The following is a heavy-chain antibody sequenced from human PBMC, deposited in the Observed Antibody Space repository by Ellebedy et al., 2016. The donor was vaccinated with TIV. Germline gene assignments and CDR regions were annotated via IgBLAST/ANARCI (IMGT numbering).Heavy chain of an antibody. V-gene: IGHV4-34*01. J-gene: IGHJ5*02. CDR2: INHSGST. CDR3: ARSRKRGWFDP. CDR1: GGSFSGYY. Sequence: GSLRLSXAVYGGSFSGYYWSWIRQPPGKGLEWIGEINHSGSTNYNPSLKSRVTISVDTSKNQFSLKLSSVTAADTAVYYCARSRKRGWFDPWGQGTLVTVSS.